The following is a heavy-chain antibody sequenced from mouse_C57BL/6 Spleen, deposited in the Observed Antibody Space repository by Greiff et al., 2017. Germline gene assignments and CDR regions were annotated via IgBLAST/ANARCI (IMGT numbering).Heavy chain of an antibody. CDR1: GYTFSSSW. J-gene: IGHJ2*01. CDR2: IYPGDGDT. D-gene: IGHD1-1*01. V-gene: IGHV1-82*01. Sequence: QVQLQQSGPELVKPGASVKISCKASGYTFSSSWMNWVKQRPGKGLEWIGRIYPGDGDTNYNEKFKGKATLTADKSSSTAYMQLSSLTSADSAVYFCGSGGGSGYWGQGTTLTVSS. CDR3: GSGGGSGY.